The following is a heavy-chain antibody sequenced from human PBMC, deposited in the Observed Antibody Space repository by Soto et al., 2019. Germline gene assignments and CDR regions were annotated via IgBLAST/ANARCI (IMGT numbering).Heavy chain of an antibody. D-gene: IGHD2-8*01. CDR1: GGIPRTGSNH. CDR2: IYYSGST. CDR3: PRHVSDLNAFDI. Sequence: SDKLPLPCTVSGGIPRTGSNHLCWLRQPPGKGLEWIGSIYYSGSTYYNPSLKSRVTISVDTSKNQFSLKLSSVTAADTAVYYRPRHVSDLNAFDIWGQGTMVT. J-gene: IGHJ3*02. V-gene: IGHV4-39*01.